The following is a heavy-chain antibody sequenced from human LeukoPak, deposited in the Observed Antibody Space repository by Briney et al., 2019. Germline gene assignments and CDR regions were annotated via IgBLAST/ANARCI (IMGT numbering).Heavy chain of an antibody. CDR2: INTKGDNT. J-gene: IGHJ4*02. CDR1: GFTFDEYG. D-gene: IGHD3-9*01. Sequence: GGSLRLSCATSGFTFDEYGMSWVRQAPGKGLEWVSGINTKGDNTGYADSVKGRFTISRDNAKNSLYLQMNSLRAEDTAVYYCAREAYYDILTGYPYYFDYWGQGTLVTVSS. V-gene: IGHV3-20*04. CDR3: AREAYYDILTGYPYYFDY.